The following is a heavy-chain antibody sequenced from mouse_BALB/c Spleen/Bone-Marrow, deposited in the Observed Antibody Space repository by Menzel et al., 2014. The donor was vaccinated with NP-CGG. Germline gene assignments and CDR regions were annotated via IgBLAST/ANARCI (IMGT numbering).Heavy chain of an antibody. J-gene: IGHJ4*01. Sequence: VKLMESGPGLVAPSQSLSITCTVSGFSLTSYGVSWVRQPPGKGLEWLGVIWGDGSTNYHSALIPRLSISKDNSKSQVFLKLNSLQTDDTATYQCAKGEYGKRYYVMDYWGQGTSVTVSS. CDR3: AKGEYGKRYYVMDY. CDR1: GFSLTSYG. V-gene: IGHV2-3*01. CDR2: IWGDGST. D-gene: IGHD2-10*02.